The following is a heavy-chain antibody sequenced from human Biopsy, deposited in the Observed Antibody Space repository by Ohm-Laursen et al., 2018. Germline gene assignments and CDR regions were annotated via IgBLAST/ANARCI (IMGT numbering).Heavy chain of an antibody. CDR1: GVSISVDGYY. Sequence: SQTLSLTCTVPGVSISVDGYYWAWIRQLPGKGLDWIGYIYHSGTTYYNPSLKSRLTMSVDTSKNEFSLRLRSVTAADTAVYFCATFRASWDTTQGGDYWGQGTLVTVSS. J-gene: IGHJ4*02. D-gene: IGHD1-26*01. CDR3: ATFRASWDTTQGGDY. CDR2: IYHSGTT. V-gene: IGHV4-31*03.